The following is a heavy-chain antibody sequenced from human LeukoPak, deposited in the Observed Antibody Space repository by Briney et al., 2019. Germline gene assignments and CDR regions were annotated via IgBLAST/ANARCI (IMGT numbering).Heavy chain of an antibody. CDR2: IKQDGSET. CDR3: AKKTYYYDTSNLGWFDP. D-gene: IGHD3-22*01. J-gene: IGHJ5*02. V-gene: IGHV3-7*05. CDR1: GFTFSSFW. Sequence: GGSLRLSCAASGFTFSSFWMSWVRQAPGKGLEWVANIKQDGSETYYVDSVNGRFTISRDNAKNSLYLQMNSLRAEDTALYYCAKKTYYYDTSNLGWFDPWGQGTLVTVSS.